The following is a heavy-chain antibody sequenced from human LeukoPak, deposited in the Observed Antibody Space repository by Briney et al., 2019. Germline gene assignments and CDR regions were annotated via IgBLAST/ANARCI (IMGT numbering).Heavy chain of an antibody. V-gene: IGHV4-39*01. CDR3: ARHNKAFDI. CDR1: GGSISSSSYY. CDR2: IYYSGRT. D-gene: IGHD2/OR15-2a*01. Sequence: SETLSLTCSVSGGSISSSSYYWGWIRQPPGKGLEWIGSIYYSGRTYYNPSLKSRVTISVDTSKSQFSLKLSSVTAADTAVYYCARHNKAFDIWGQGTLVTVSS. J-gene: IGHJ3*02.